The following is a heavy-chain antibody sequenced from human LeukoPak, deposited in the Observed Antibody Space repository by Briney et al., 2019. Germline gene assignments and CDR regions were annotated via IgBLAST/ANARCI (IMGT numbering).Heavy chain of an antibody. J-gene: IGHJ4*02. V-gene: IGHV1-2*02. CDR2: INPNSGDT. CDR3: ARDSADYGDYDY. D-gene: IGHD4-17*01. Sequence: ASVKVSCKASGYTFTGYYMHWVRQAPGQGLEWMGWINPNSGDTNNAQKFQGRVTMTRDTSISTAYMELSRLKSDDTAVYYCARDSADYGDYDYWGQGTLVTVSS. CDR1: GYTFTGYY.